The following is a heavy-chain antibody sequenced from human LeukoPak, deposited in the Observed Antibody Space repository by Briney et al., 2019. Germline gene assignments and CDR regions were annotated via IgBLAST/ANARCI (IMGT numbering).Heavy chain of an antibody. CDR2: ISSSSGYI. Sequence: GGSLRLSCAASGFTFSSYSMNWVRQAPGKGLEWVSSISSSSGYIYYADSVKGRFTISRDNAKNSLYLQMNSLRAEDTAVYYCARDPSFAVAGTPWGQGTLVTVSS. V-gene: IGHV3-21*01. CDR3: ARDPSFAVAGTP. D-gene: IGHD6-19*01. CDR1: GFTFSSYS. J-gene: IGHJ5*02.